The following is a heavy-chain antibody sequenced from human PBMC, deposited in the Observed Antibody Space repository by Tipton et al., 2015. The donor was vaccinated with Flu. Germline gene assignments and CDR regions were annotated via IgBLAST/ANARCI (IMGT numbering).Heavy chain of an antibody. Sequence: SLRLSCAASGFTFSSTVMHWVRQAPGKGLEWVAIISHDGSRKYYADSVKGRFTVSRDNSKDTLYLQMSSLGAEETAMYYCARDWGSYDSAGYFDYWCQGTLVTVSS. D-gene: IGHD3-16*01. CDR1: GFTFSSTV. CDR3: ARDWGSYDSAGYFDY. CDR2: ISHDGSRK. J-gene: IGHJ4*02. V-gene: IGHV3-30-3*01.